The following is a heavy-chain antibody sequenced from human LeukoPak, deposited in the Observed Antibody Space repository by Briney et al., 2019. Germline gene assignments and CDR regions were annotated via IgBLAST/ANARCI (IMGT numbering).Heavy chain of an antibody. Sequence: ASVKVSCKASGYTFTSYGISWVRQAPGQGLEWMGWISAYNGNTNYAQKLQGRVTMTTDTSTSTAYMELGRLRPDDTAVYYCARDKVLLWFGELTDAFDIWGQGTMVTVSS. CDR3: ARDKVLLWFGELTDAFDI. J-gene: IGHJ3*02. CDR1: GYTFTSYG. D-gene: IGHD3-10*01. V-gene: IGHV1-18*01. CDR2: ISAYNGNT.